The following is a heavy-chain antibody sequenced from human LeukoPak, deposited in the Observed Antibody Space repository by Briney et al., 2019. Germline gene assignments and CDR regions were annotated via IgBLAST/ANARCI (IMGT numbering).Heavy chain of an antibody. V-gene: IGHV4-34*01. CDR3: ARGLLITMIVVGYSSHFDY. CDR1: GGSFSGYY. D-gene: IGHD3-22*01. CDR2: INHSGST. Sequence: NPSETLSLTCAVYGGSFSGYYWSWIRQPPGKGLEWIGEINHSGSTNYNPSLKSRVTISVDTSKNQFSLKLSSVTAADTAVYYCARGLLITMIVVGYSSHFDYWGQGTLVTVSS. J-gene: IGHJ4*02.